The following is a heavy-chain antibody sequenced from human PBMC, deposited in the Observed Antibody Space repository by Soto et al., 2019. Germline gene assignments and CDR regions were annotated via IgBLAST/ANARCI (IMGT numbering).Heavy chain of an antibody. D-gene: IGHD3-9*01. Sequence: QVQLQESGPGLVKPSETLSLTCTVSGGSISSYYWSWIRQPAGKGLEWIGRIYTSGSTNYNPSLKSRVTMSVDTSKNQFSLKLSSVTAADTAVYYCARGVVRYSDWPRPSYYYGMDVWGQGTTVTVSS. CDR2: IYTSGST. V-gene: IGHV4-4*07. CDR3: ARGVVRYSDWPRPSYYYGMDV. J-gene: IGHJ6*02. CDR1: GGSISSYY.